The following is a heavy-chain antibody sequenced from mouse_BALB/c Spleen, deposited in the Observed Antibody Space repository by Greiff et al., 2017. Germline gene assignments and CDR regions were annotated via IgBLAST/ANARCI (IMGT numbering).Heavy chain of an antibody. CDR3: TRRPGYYFDY. CDR1: GFTFSNYW. J-gene: IGHJ2*01. V-gene: IGHV6-6*02. D-gene: IGHD2-2*01. CDR2: IRLKSNNYAT. Sequence: EVMLVESGGGLVQPGGSMKLSCVASGFTFSNYWMNWVRQSPEKGLEWVAEIRLKSNNYATHYAESVKGRFTISRDDSKSSVYLQMNNLRAEDTGIYYCTRRPGYYFDYWGQGTTLTVSS.